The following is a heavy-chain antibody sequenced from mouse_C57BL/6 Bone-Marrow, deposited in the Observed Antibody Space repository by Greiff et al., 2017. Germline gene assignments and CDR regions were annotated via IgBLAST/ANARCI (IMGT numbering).Heavy chain of an antibody. CDR1: GFTFSDFY. CDR3: ARDSFYYCSFDY. V-gene: IGHV7-1*01. J-gene: IGHJ2*01. D-gene: IGHD1-1*01. Sequence: EVKLMESGGGLVQSGRSLRLSCATSGFTFSDFYMAWVRQAPGKGLEWIAASRNKANDYTTEYSASVKGRFIVSRDTSQSILYLQMNALRAEDTAIYYCARDSFYYCSFDYWGQGTTLTVSS. CDR2: SRNKANDYTT.